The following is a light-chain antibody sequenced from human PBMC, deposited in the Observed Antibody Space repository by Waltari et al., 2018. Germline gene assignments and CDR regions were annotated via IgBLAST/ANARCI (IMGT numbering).Light chain of an antibody. CDR1: QSVSSSY. CDR2: GAS. J-gene: IGKJ1*01. V-gene: IGKV3-20*01. Sequence: EIVLTQSPGTLSLSPGERATLSCRASQSVSSSYLAWYQQKPGQAPRVLIHGASNRATCIPDRFSGSGSGTDFTLTSSRLEPEDFAVYYCQQYGSSPWTFGQGTKVEIK. CDR3: QQYGSSPWT.